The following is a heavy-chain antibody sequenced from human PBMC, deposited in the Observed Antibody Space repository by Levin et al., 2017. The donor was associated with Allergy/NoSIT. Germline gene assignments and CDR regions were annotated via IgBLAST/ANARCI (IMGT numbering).Heavy chain of an antibody. V-gene: IGHV3-23*01. D-gene: IGHD1/OR15-1a*01. Sequence: GGSLRLSCAASGFTSAYYAMSWVRQAPGKGLEWVSGISGTYDQTFYRDSVKGRFTISRDKSKNTVYLQMNNLRVDDSAIFYCAQMEQPLGQGAVQEWGQGTLVSVSS. CDR2: ISGTYDQT. CDR3: AQMEQPLGQGAVQE. CDR1: GFTSAYYA. J-gene: IGHJ1*01.